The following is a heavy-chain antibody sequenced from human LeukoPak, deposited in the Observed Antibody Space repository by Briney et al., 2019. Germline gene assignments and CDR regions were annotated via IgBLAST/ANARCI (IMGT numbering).Heavy chain of an antibody. V-gene: IGHV1-18*01. CDR3: ARDRVECDY. D-gene: IGHD3-3*01. CDR1: GGTFSSYA. Sequence: ASVTVSCTASGGTFSSYAISWVRQAPGQGLEWMGWISAYNGNTNYAQKLQGRVTMTTDTSTSTAYMELRSLRSDDTAVYYCARDRVECDYWGQGTLVTVSS. J-gene: IGHJ4*02. CDR2: ISAYNGNT.